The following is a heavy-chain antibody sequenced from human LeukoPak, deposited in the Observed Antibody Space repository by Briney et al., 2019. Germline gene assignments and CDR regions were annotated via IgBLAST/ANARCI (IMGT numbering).Heavy chain of an antibody. Sequence: PSETLSLTCTVSGGSISSYYWSWIRQPAGKGLEWIGRIYTSGSTNYNPSLKSRVTMSVATSKNKFARKVRSVTAGDTVVYYCARDYGEMFDYWGQGTLVTASS. CDR3: ARDYGEMFDY. J-gene: IGHJ4*02. CDR1: GGSISSYY. D-gene: IGHD3-10*01. V-gene: IGHV4-4*07. CDR2: IYTSGST.